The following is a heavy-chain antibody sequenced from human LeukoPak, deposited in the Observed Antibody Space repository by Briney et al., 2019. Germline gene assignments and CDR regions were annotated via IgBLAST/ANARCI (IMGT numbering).Heavy chain of an antibody. CDR1: GFILSDYN. V-gene: IGHV3-21*01. Sequence: GGSLRLSCAASGFILSDYNMNWVRQAPGKGLEWVSFIAISGTYITYADSVKGRFTISRDNAKNSLYLQMNSLRAEDTAVYYCARDLSATARAYDYWGQGTLVTASS. CDR3: ARDLSATARAYDY. J-gene: IGHJ4*02. D-gene: IGHD1-26*01. CDR2: IAISGTYI.